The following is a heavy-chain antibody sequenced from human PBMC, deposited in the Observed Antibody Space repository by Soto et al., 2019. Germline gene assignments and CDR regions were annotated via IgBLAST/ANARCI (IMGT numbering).Heavy chain of an antibody. J-gene: IGHJ6*02. D-gene: IGHD2-15*01. CDR3: ARVGCSSATCYSTFGFYYYGMDV. CDR1: GGSFSYYS. V-gene: IGHV4-34*01. Sequence: SETLSLTCAVYGGSFSYYSWNWIRQPPGKGLEWIGEIKHSGSTNYNPSLKSRVTISVDTSKNQFSLKLSSVTAADTAVYYCARVGCSSATCYSTFGFYYYGMDVWGPGTTVTVSS. CDR2: IKHSGST.